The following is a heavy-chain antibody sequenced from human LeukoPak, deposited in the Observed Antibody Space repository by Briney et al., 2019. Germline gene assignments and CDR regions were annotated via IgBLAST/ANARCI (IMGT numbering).Heavy chain of an antibody. Sequence: GGSLRLSCAASGFTVSSNYMSWVRQAPGKGLEWVSVIYSGGSTYYADSVKGRFTISRDNSKNTLYLQMNSLRAEDTAVYYCAKDPHGSRSYYYYMDVWGKGTTVTVSS. V-gene: IGHV3-53*05. CDR3: AKDPHGSRSYYYYMDV. CDR1: GFTVSSNY. D-gene: IGHD2-15*01. J-gene: IGHJ6*03. CDR2: IYSGGST.